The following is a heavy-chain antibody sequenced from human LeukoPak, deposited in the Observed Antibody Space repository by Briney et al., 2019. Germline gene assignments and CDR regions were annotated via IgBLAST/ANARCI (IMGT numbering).Heavy chain of an antibody. CDR1: GFTFSDSA. CDR2: ISGGGGST. J-gene: IGHJ4*02. D-gene: IGHD4-23*01. CDR3: AKRGADSGGNSALVHFDF. Sequence: GGSLRLSCAASGFTFSDSAMDWVRQAPEKGLEWVSAISGGGGSTYYADSVKGRFTISRDNSKDTLYLQMNSLRAEDTAVYHCAKRGADSGGNSALVHFDFWGQGTLVTVSS. V-gene: IGHV3-23*01.